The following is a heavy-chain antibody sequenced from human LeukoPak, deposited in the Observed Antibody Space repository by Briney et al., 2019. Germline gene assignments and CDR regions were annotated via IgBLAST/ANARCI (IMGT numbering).Heavy chain of an antibody. CDR1: GDSVSSDSYY. CDR2: IYYSVTT. CDR3: ARDVYCINGVCYSAFDI. Sequence: SETLSLTCTVSGDSVSSDSYYWSWIRQPPGKGLEWIGYIYYSVTTNYNPSLKSRVTISIDTSKNHFYLRLSSVTAADTAVYYCARDVYCINGVCYSAFDIWGQGTMVSVSS. D-gene: IGHD2-8*01. J-gene: IGHJ3*02. V-gene: IGHV4-61*03.